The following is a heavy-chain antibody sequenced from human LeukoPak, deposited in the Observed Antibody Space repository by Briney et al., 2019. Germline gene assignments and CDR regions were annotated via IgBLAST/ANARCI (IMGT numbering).Heavy chain of an antibody. CDR2: ISSSINTI. CDR1: GFTFSSYS. V-gene: IGHV3-48*01. J-gene: IGHJ4*02. CDR3: ARVRGGYYLDY. D-gene: IGHD3-16*01. Sequence: GGSLRLSCAASGFTFSSYSMNWVRQAPGKGLEWVSYISSSINTIYYADSVKGRFTISRDNAKSSLYLQMNSLRAEDTAVYYCARVRGGYYLDYWGQGTLVTVSS.